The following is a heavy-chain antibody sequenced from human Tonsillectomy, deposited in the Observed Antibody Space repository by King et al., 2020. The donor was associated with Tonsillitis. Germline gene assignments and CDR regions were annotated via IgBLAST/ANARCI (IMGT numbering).Heavy chain of an antibody. V-gene: IGHV3-11*01. CDR1: GFTFSDYY. Sequence: QLVQSGGGLVKPRGSLRLSCAASGFTFSDYYMSWIRQAPGKGLECVSYISSSGSTIYYAESVKGRFTISRDNAKNSLYLQMNSLRAEDTAVYYCARVFYWFGGPFDYWGQGTLVTVSS. CDR2: ISSSGSTI. CDR3: ARVFYWFGGPFDY. D-gene: IGHD3-10*01. J-gene: IGHJ4*02.